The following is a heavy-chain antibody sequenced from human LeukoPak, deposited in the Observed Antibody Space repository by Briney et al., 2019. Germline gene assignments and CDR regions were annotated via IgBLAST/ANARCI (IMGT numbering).Heavy chain of an antibody. Sequence: SGTLSLTCAVSGGSISSSNWWSWVRQPPGKGLEWIGEIYHSGSTNYNPSLKSRVTISVDKSKNQFSLKLSSVTAADTAVYYCARQSNGWVYGDYPGAFDIWGQGTMVTVSS. D-gene: IGHD4-17*01. CDR1: GGSISSSNW. J-gene: IGHJ3*02. CDR2: IYHSGST. V-gene: IGHV4-4*02. CDR3: ARQSNGWVYGDYPGAFDI.